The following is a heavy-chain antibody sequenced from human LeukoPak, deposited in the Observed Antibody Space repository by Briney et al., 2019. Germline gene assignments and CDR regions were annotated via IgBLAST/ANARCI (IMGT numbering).Heavy chain of an antibody. V-gene: IGHV4-59*08. CDR3: ARRGIATRTSLFDY. CDR2: IYYSGST. J-gene: IGHJ4*02. D-gene: IGHD6-6*01. CDR1: GFTFSSYW. Sequence: GSLRLSCAASGFTFSSYWMSWVRQAPGKGLEWIGYIYYSGSTYYNPSLKSRVTISVDTSKNQFSLKLSSVTAADTAVYYCARRGIATRTSLFDYWGQGTLVTVSS.